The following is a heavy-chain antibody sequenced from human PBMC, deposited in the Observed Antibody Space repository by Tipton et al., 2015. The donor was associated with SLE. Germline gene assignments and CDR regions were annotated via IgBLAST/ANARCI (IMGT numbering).Heavy chain of an antibody. D-gene: IGHD1-26*01. CDR3: ARHFSGSYSFDY. V-gene: IGHV4-4*07. Sequence: TLSLTCTVSGGSVSPYYWNWIRQPAGKGLEWIGQIHSSGSTSYNPSLKSRVSISVDMSKNQVSLKLSSVTAADTALYYCARHFSGSYSFDYWGQGKLVTVSS. J-gene: IGHJ4*02. CDR1: GGSVSPYY. CDR2: IHSSGST.